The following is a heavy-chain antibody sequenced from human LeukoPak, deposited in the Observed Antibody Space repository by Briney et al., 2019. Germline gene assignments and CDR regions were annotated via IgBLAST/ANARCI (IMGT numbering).Heavy chain of an antibody. Sequence: GASVKVSCKASGYTFTGYYMHWVRQAPGQGLEWMGWINPNSGGTNYAQKFQGRVTMTRDTSISTAYMELSRLRSDDTAVYYCARTSRDFWSGYYPDYWGQGTLVTVSS. D-gene: IGHD3-3*01. CDR2: INPNSGGT. J-gene: IGHJ4*02. CDR3: ARTSRDFWSGYYPDY. CDR1: GYTFTGYY. V-gene: IGHV1-2*02.